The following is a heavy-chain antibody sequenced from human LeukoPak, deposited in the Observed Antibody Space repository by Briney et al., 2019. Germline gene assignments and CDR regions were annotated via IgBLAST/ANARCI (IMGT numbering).Heavy chain of an antibody. CDR2: INPSGGST. CDR1: GYTFTSYY. D-gene: IGHD3-10*01. Sequence: ASVKVSCKASGYTFTSYYIHWVRQAPGQGLEWMGVINPSGGSTSYAQKFQGRVTMTRDTSTSTVYMELSSLTSEDTAVYYCAKLLVPFDYWGQGTLVTVSS. V-gene: IGHV1-46*01. J-gene: IGHJ4*02. CDR3: AKLLVPFDY.